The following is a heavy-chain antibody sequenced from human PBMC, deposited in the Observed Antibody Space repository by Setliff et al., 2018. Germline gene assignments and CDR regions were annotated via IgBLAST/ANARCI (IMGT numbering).Heavy chain of an antibody. CDR1: GGSISGYY. Sequence: SETLSLTCTVSGGSISGYYWSWIRQTPEMRLEWIGHIHFSGNTHFNPSLMSRVTMSVDTSKNQFSLNVNSVTSADTAVYYCVRGGSAWAWNYDLWGRGTLVTVSS. V-gene: IGHV4-59*01. CDR2: IHFSGNT. D-gene: IGHD3-16*01. J-gene: IGHJ2*01. CDR3: VRGGSAWAWNYDL.